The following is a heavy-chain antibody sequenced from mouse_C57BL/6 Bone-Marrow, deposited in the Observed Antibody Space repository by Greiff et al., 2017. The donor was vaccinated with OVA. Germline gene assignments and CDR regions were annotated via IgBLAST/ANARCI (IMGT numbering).Heavy chain of an antibody. CDR2: ISSGSSTI. Sequence: EVNLVESGGGLVKPGGSLKLSCAASGFTFSDYGMHWVRQAPEKGLEWVAYISSGSSTIYYADTVKGRFTISRDNAKNTLFLQMTSLRSEDTAMYYCARKNWDYFDYWGQGTTLTVSS. CDR1: GFTFSDYG. J-gene: IGHJ2*01. V-gene: IGHV5-17*01. CDR3: ARKNWDYFDY. D-gene: IGHD4-1*01.